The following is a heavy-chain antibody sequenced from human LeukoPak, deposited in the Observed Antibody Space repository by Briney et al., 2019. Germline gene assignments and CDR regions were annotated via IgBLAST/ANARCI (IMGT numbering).Heavy chain of an antibody. CDR3: ARDGDYVSPSY. Sequence: GGSLRLSCAASGFTFSNAWMSWVRQAPGKGPECVANIKPDGSDKYYVDSMKGRFTISRDNAKNSLYLQMNSLRAEDTSVYYCARDGDYVSPSYWGQGTLVTVSS. J-gene: IGHJ4*02. V-gene: IGHV3-7*01. CDR2: IKPDGSDK. D-gene: IGHD3-16*01. CDR1: GFTFSNAW.